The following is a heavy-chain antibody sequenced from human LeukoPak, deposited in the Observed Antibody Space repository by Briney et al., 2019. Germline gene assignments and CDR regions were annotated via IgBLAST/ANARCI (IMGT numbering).Heavy chain of an antibody. V-gene: IGHV1-18*01. CDR1: GGTFSSYA. J-gene: IGHJ4*02. CDR3: ASEPLDSSGYYYGDYFDY. Sequence: ASVKVSCKASGGTFSSYAISWVRQAPGQGLEWMGWISAYNANTNYAQKLQGRVTMTTDTSTSTAYMELRSLRSDDTAVYYCASEPLDSSGYYYGDYFDYWGQGTLVTVSS. D-gene: IGHD3-22*01. CDR2: ISAYNANT.